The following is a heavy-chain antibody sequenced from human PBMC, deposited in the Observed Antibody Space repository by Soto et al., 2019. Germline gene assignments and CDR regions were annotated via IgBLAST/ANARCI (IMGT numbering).Heavy chain of an antibody. J-gene: IGHJ4*02. Sequence: SVKVSFMASGGTYSGHGMPSLRRVPGQGVEWMGGIMPNYGSATYAQELQSSVTISADKSTSTAYMELSSLRSENTAVYFCGGEQSAYYIDYWGQGTLVTVSS. CDR1: GGTYSGHG. CDR3: GGEQSAYYIDY. V-gene: IGHV1-69*06. CDR2: IMPNYGSA. D-gene: IGHD3-10*01.